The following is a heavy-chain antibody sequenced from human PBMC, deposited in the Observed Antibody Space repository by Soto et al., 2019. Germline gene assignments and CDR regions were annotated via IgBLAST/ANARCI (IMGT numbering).Heavy chain of an antibody. CDR3: ARHVDYYDSSGYYNNLDWFDP. V-gene: IGHV4-39*01. CDR2: IYYSGST. D-gene: IGHD3-22*01. CDR1: GGSISSSSYY. J-gene: IGHJ5*02. Sequence: SETLSLTCTVSGGSISSSSYYWGWIRQPPGKGLEWIGSIYYSGSTYYNPSLKSRVTISVDTSKNQFSLKLSSVTAADTAVYYCARHVDYYDSSGYYNNLDWFDPWGQGTLVTVSS.